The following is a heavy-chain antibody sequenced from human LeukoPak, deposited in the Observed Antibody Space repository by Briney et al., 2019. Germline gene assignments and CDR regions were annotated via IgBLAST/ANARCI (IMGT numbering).Heavy chain of an antibody. CDR1: GGSISSGGYS. CDR3: ARGRITRYYYDSSGFPDY. V-gene: IGHV4-30-2*01. J-gene: IGHJ4*02. D-gene: IGHD3-22*01. Sequence: SETLSLTCAVSGGSISSGGYSWSWIRQPPGKGLEWIGYIYHSGSTYYNPSLKSRVTISVDRSKNQFSLKLSSVTAADTAVYYCARGRITRYYYDSSGFPDYWGQGTLVTVSS. CDR2: IYHSGST.